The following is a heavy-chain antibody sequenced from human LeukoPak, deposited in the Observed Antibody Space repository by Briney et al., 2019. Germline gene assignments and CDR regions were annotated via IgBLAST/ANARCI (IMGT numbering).Heavy chain of an antibody. D-gene: IGHD3-10*01. CDR3: ARVSGRIQIWPQPFGDGMDV. CDR2: ISGSGGNT. CDR1: GFTFSTDV. V-gene: IGHV3-23*01. Sequence: GGSLRLSCAASGFTFSTDVMSWVRQAPGKGLECVSAISGSGGNTYYADSVKGRFTISRDNSKNMLYLQMNSLRAEDTAVYYCARVSGRIQIWPQPFGDGMDVWGQGTTVTVSS. J-gene: IGHJ6*02.